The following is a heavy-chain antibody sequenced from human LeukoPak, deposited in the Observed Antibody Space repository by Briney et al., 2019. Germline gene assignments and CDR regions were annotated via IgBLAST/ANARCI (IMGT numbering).Heavy chain of an antibody. CDR1: GYSFTDYY. V-gene: IGHV1-2*02. J-gene: IGHJ5*02. Sequence: ASVKVSCKTSGYSFTDYYMHWVRQAPGQGLEWMGWINPCSGGTSSAQKFQGRVTMTRDTSISTVYMQVSWLTSDDTAIYYCARADRLHGGPYLIGPWGQGTLVTVSS. CDR3: ARADRLHGGPYLIGP. D-gene: IGHD3-16*01. CDR2: INPCSGGT.